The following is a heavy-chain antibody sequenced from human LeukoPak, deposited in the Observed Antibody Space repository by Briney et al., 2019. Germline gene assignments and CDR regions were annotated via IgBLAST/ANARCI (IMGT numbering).Heavy chain of an antibody. CDR1: GYTFTGYY. Sequence: ASVKVSCKASGYTFTGYYMHWVRQAPGQGLEWMGWINPNSGGTYYAQKFQGRVTMTSDTSISTAYMELSRLRSDNTAVYYCARGDTMVRGVILVYWGQGTLVTVSS. D-gene: IGHD3-10*01. J-gene: IGHJ4*02. V-gene: IGHV1-2*02. CDR2: INPNSGGT. CDR3: ARGDTMVRGVILVY.